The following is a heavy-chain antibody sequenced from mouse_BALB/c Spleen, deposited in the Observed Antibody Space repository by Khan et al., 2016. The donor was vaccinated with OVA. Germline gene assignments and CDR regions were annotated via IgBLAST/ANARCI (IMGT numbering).Heavy chain of an antibody. D-gene: IGHD1-1*02. J-gene: IGHJ3*01. CDR3: ARDWWDVVAY. Sequence: VQLQQSGAELVKPGASVKLSCTASGYNITGTYMHWLKQRPEQGLVWIVSIDPANGNTNYDPTFQGQATITPDTSSNPAFLQLSTLTSEDTAVYYCARDWWDVVAYWGQGTLVTVSA. CDR1: GYNITGTY. CDR2: IDPANGNT. V-gene: IGHV14-3*02.